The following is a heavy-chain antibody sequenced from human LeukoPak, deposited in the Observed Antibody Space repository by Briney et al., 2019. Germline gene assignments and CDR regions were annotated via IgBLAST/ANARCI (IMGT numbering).Heavy chain of an antibody. J-gene: IGHJ4*02. D-gene: IGHD2-8*02. Sequence: SETLSLTCGVSGGSISNTNWWSWVRQPPGQGLEWIGEISLTGFTHYNPSLESRVTVSVDTSRNQFSLKLSSVTAADTAVYYCARAWSRGPIDYWGQGTLVTVSS. CDR3: ARAWSRGPIDY. CDR2: ISLTGFT. CDR1: GGSISNTNW. V-gene: IGHV4-4*02.